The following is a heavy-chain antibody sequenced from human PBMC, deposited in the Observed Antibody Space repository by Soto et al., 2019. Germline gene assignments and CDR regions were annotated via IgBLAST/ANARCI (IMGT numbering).Heavy chain of an antibody. CDR1: GFTFSDYY. CDR3: ARDRGGYYYDSSGYGAFDI. J-gene: IGHJ3*02. V-gene: IGHV3-11*01. CDR2: ISSSGSTI. D-gene: IGHD3-22*01. Sequence: GGSLRLSCAASGFTFSDYYMSWIRQAPGKGLDWVSYISSSGSTIYYADSVKGRFTISRDNAKNSLYLQMNSLRAEDTAVYYCARDRGGYYYDSSGYGAFDIWGQGTMVTVSS.